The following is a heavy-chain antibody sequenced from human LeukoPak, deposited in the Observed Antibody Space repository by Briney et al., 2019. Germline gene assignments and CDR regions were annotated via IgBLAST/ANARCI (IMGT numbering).Heavy chain of an antibody. V-gene: IGHV3-74*01. D-gene: IGHD3-10*01. J-gene: IGHJ4*02. CDR3: ARHLNYYFDY. CDR1: GFTFSTYW. Sequence: GGSLRLSCAASGFTFSTYWMHWVRQAPGKGLVWVSRISSDGSITSYADSVKGRFSISRDNAKNTLYLQMNSLRAEDTAVYYCARHLNYYFDYWGQGTLVTVSS. CDR2: ISSDGSIT.